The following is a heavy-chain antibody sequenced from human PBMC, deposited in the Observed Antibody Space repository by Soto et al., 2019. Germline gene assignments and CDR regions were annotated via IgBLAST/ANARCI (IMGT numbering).Heavy chain of an antibody. J-gene: IGHJ4*02. V-gene: IGHV3-30*18. CDR3: AKGGRQWLVTSDFNY. Sequence: VQLVESGGGVVQPGRSLRLSCAASGFTFSDYAMHWVRQAPGKGLEWVAVVSHDGRNTHYADSVKGRLTISRDSCNNTVSLEMTSLRAEDTSVYYCAKGGRQWLVTSDFNYWGQGALVTVSS. CDR2: VSHDGRNT. D-gene: IGHD6-19*01. CDR1: GFTFSDYA.